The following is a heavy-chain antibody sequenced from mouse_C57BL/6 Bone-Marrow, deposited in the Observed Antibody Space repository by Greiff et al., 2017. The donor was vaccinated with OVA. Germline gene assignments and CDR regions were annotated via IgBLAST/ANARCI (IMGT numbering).Heavy chain of an antibody. V-gene: IGHV5-12*01. Sequence: EVMLVESGGGLVQPGGSLKLSCAASGFTFSDYYMYWVRQTPEKRLEWVAYISNGGGSTYYPDTVKGRFTISRDNAKNTLYLQMSRLKSEDTAMYYCARHYGNYNGLAYWGQGTLVTVSA. J-gene: IGHJ3*01. CDR2: ISNGGGST. CDR3: ARHYGNYNGLAY. CDR1: GFTFSDYY. D-gene: IGHD2-1*01.